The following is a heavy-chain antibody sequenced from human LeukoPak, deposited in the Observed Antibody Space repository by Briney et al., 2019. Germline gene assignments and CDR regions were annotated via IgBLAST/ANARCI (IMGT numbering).Heavy chain of an antibody. Sequence: GGSLRLSCAASGFTFSSYGMHWVRQAPGKGLEWVAGIWYDGSNKYYADSVKGRFTISRDNSKNTLYLQMNSLRAEDTAVYYCARDGDYYDSTYYFDYWGQGTLVTVSS. D-gene: IGHD3-22*01. J-gene: IGHJ4*02. CDR1: GFTFSSYG. CDR2: IWYDGSNK. CDR3: ARDGDYYDSTYYFDY. V-gene: IGHV3-33*01.